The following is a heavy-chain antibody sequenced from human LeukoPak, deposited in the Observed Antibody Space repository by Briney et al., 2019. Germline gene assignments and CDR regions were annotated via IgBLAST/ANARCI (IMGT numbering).Heavy chain of an antibody. V-gene: IGHV1-3*01. CDR1: GYTFTSYA. CDR3: ARDLLTCYYGSGSYFPFDI. Sequence: ASVKVSCKASGYTFTSYAMHWVRQAPGQRLEWMGWINAGNGNTKYSQKFQGRVTITRDTSASTAYMELSSLRSDDTAVYYCARDLLTCYYGSGSYFPFDIWGQGTMVTVSS. D-gene: IGHD3-10*01. J-gene: IGHJ3*02. CDR2: INAGNGNT.